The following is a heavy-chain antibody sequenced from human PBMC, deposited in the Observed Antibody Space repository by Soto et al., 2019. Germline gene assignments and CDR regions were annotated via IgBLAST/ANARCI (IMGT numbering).Heavy chain of an antibody. D-gene: IGHD3-10*01. V-gene: IGHV1-69*12. Sequence: QVQLVQSGAEVKKPGSSVKVSCKASVGTFSSYAISWVRQAPGQGLEWMGGIIPIFGTANYAQKFQGRVTITADESTSTAYMELSSLRSEDTAVYYCAGQGSSGYYYGMDVWGQGTTVTVSS. CDR2: IIPIFGTA. CDR3: AGQGSSGYYYGMDV. CDR1: VGTFSSYA. J-gene: IGHJ6*02.